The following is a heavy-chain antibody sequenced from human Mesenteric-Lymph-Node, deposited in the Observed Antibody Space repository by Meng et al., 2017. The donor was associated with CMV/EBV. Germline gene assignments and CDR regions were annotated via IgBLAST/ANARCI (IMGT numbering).Heavy chain of an antibody. Sequence: GESLKISCAVSGFTVSSNYMSWVRQAPGKGLEWVSVIHSGGSTYYADSVKGRFTISRDNSKNTLYLQMNSLRAEDTAVYYCAKEDTAALDYWGQGTLVTVSS. CDR3: AKEDTAALDY. V-gene: IGHV3-66*01. CDR2: IHSGGST. CDR1: GFTVSSNY. D-gene: IGHD5-18*01. J-gene: IGHJ4*02.